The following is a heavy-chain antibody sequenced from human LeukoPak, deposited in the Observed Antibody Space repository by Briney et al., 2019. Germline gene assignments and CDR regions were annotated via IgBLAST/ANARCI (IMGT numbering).Heavy chain of an antibody. D-gene: IGHD3-10*01. V-gene: IGHV1-69*04. CDR3: ARDLGHDYFDY. Sequence: RASVKVSGKASGDTFSNYGIAWVRQAPGQGLEWMGRISPIFDIANYAQKLQGRVTITADKSTSTAYMELSSLRSEDTAIYYCARDLGHDYFDYWGQGTLVTVSS. CDR1: GDTFSNYG. CDR2: ISPIFDIA. J-gene: IGHJ4*02.